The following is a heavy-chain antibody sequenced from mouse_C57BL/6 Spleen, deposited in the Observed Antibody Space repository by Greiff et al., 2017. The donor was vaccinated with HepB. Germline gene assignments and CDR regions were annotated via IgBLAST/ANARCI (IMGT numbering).Heavy chain of an antibody. D-gene: IGHD2-3*01. J-gene: IGHJ2*01. CDR1: GFSLTSYG. Sequence: VQLKESGPGLVQPSQSLSITCTVSGFSLTSYGVHWVRQSPGKGLEWLGVIWSGGSTDYNAAFISRLSISKDNSKSQVFFKMNSLQADDTAIYYCARPYYDGYYYFDYWGQGTTLTVSS. V-gene: IGHV2-2*01. CDR3: ARPYYDGYYYFDY. CDR2: IWSGGST.